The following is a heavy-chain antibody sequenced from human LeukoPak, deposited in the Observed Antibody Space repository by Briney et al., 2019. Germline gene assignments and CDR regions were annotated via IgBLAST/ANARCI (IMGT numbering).Heavy chain of an antibody. CDR3: ARDREGYSSGWYFDY. Sequence: GGSLRLSCAASGFTFSSYAMSWVRQAPGKGLEWVSAISGSGGSTYYADSVKGRFTISRDNSKNTLYLQMNSLRAEDTAVYYCARDREGYSSGWYFDYWGQGTLVTVSS. V-gene: IGHV3-23*01. CDR1: GFTFSSYA. CDR2: ISGSGGST. D-gene: IGHD6-19*01. J-gene: IGHJ4*02.